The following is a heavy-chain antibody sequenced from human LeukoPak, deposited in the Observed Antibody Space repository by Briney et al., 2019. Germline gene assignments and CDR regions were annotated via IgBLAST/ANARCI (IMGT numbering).Heavy chain of an antibody. CDR3: FRQQTAYDILTGYSTWGAFDI. J-gene: IGHJ3*02. V-gene: IGHV3-7*01. D-gene: IGHD3-9*01. CDR1: GFTFSTYW. CDR2: IKQDGSEK. Sequence: GGSLRLSCAASGFTFSTYWMSWVRQAPGKGLEWVANIKQDGSEKYYVDSVKGRFTISRDNAKNSLYLQMNSLRAEDTAVYYFFRQQTAYDILTGYSTWGAFDIWGQGTMVTVSS.